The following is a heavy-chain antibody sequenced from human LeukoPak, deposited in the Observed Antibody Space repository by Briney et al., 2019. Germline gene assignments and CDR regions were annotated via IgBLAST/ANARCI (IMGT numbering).Heavy chain of an antibody. J-gene: IGHJ6*03. V-gene: IGHV3-23*01. CDR2: ISGGGDNT. Sequence: GGSLRLSCAVSGFPFSDFAMSWVRQAPGKGLEWVSTISGGGDNTCFADSVKGRFTISRDNSKNTLFLQMVSLRAEDTAVYYCAKFEGALLGNYYMDVWGKGTTVTVSS. CDR1: GFPFSDFA. CDR3: AKFEGALLGNYYMDV.